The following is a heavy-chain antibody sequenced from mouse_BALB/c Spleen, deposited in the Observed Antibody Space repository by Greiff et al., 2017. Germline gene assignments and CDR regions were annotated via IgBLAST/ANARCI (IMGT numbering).Heavy chain of an antibody. J-gene: IGHJ3*01. V-gene: IGHV14-3*02. D-gene: IGHD2-4*01. Sequence: VQLQQSGAELVKPGASVKLSCTASGFNIKDTYMHWVKQRPEQGLEWIGRIDPANGNTKYDPKFQGKATITADTSSNTAYLQLSSLTSEDTAVYYCARGYDYDFFAYWGQGTLVTVSA. CDR3: ARGYDYDFFAY. CDR1: GFNIKDTY. CDR2: IDPANGNT.